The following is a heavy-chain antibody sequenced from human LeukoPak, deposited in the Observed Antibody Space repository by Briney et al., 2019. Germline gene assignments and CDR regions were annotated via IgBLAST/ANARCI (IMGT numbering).Heavy chain of an antibody. CDR1: GYTFTSYY. D-gene: IGHD5-18*01. V-gene: IGHV1-46*01. CDR2: INPSGGST. J-gene: IGHJ5*02. CDR3: ARDGGGYSYGYWFDP. Sequence: GASVKVSCKASGYTFTSYYMHWVRQAPGQGLEWMGIINPSGGSTSYAQKFQGRVTMTRDTSTSTVYMELSSLRSEDTAVYYCARDGGGYSYGYWFDPWGQGTLVTVSS.